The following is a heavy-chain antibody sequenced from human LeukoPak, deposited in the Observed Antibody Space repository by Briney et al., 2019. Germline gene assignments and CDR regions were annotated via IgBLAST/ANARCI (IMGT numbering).Heavy chain of an antibody. CDR3: ATATETHYMDV. Sequence: GASVKVSCKASGGTFSRYAISWVRQAPGQGLEWMGGIIPIFGTANYAQKLQGRVTITTDESTSTAYMELSSLRSEDTAVYYCATATETHYMDVWGKGTTATVSS. V-gene: IGHV1-69*05. J-gene: IGHJ6*03. CDR1: GGTFSRYA. CDR2: IIPIFGTA. D-gene: IGHD4-11*01.